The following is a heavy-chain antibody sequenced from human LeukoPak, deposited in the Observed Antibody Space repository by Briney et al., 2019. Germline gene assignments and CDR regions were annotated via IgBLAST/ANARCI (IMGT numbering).Heavy chain of an antibody. V-gene: IGHV3-30-3*01. CDR3: ARGDDSSGYFYSYFDY. CDR2: TSYDGSNK. Sequence: GGSLRLSCAASGFPFSSYVMHWVRQAPGKGLEWVSFTSYDGSNKYYADSVKGRFTISRDNSKNTLYLQMNSLRTEDTAMYYCARGDDSSGYFYSYFDYWGQGTLVTVSS. D-gene: IGHD3-22*01. J-gene: IGHJ4*02. CDR1: GFPFSSYV.